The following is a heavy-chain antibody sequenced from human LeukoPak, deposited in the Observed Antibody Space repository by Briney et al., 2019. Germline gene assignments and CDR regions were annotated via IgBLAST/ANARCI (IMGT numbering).Heavy chain of an antibody. CDR3: ARGRFYDILTGYNDY. CDR1: GFTFSSYA. Sequence: PGRSLRLSCAASGFTFSSYAMHWVRQAPGKGLEWVAVISYDGSNKYYADSVKGRFTISRDNSKNTLYLQINSLRAEDTAVYYCARGRFYDILTGYNDYWGQGTLVTVFS. V-gene: IGHV3-30*04. CDR2: ISYDGSNK. J-gene: IGHJ4*02. D-gene: IGHD3-9*01.